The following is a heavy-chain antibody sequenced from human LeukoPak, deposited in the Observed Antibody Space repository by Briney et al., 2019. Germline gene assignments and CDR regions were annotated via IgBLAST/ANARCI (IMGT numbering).Heavy chain of an antibody. J-gene: IGHJ4*02. CDR3: AKPLLEYTVTTPYGY. Sequence: GGSLRLSCAASGFTFSSYGMHWVRQAPGKGLEWVAVIPYDGSNKYYADSVKGRFTISRDNSKNTLYLQMNSLRAEDTAVYYCAKPLLEYTVTTPYGYWGQGTLVTVSS. CDR1: GFTFSSYG. D-gene: IGHD4-17*01. V-gene: IGHV3-30*18. CDR2: IPYDGSNK.